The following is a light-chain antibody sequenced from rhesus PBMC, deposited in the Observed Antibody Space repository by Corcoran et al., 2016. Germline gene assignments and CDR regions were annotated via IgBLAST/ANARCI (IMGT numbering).Light chain of an antibody. CDR3: KSYTASTAYI. V-gene: IGLV2-32*02. J-gene: IGLJ1*01. Sequence: QAALTQPRSVSGSPGQSVAISCTGTSSDVGGYNYVSWYQQSPGTAPNLIIYEVNKRPSGVSDRFSGSKSGNTASLNISGLQAEDGADYYCKSYTASTAYIFGVGTRITVL. CDR1: SSDVGGYNY. CDR2: EVN.